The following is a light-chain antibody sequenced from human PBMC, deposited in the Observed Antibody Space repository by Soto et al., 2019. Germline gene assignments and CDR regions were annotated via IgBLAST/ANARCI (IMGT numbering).Light chain of an antibody. J-gene: IGKJ1*01. Sequence: EIVMTQSPATLSVSPGGRATLSCRASQSISDTLAWYQQKPGQAPRLLISDASTRATGIPARFSGSGSGTEFTLTISSLQSEDFAVYYCQQYNNWPRTFGQGTKGDIK. CDR1: QSISDT. V-gene: IGKV3-15*01. CDR3: QQYNNWPRT. CDR2: DAS.